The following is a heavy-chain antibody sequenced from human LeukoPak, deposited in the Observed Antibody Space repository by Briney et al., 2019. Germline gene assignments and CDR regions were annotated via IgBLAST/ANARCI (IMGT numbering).Heavy chain of an antibody. Sequence: GGFLRLSCAASGFTFSSFWMHWLRQAPGKGLEWVANIKEDGSEKFYVDSVKGRFTISRDNAKNSLYLQMNSLRAEDAAVYYCGKSMDVWGQGTTVTVSS. J-gene: IGHJ6*02. CDR3: GKSMDV. CDR2: IKEDGSEK. V-gene: IGHV3-7*01. CDR1: GFTFSSFW.